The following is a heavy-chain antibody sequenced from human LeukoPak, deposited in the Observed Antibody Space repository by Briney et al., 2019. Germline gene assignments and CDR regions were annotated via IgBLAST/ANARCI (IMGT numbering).Heavy chain of an antibody. D-gene: IGHD2-2*01. CDR2: TSLSSTYT. V-gene: IGHV3-11*06. Sequence: GGSLRLSCAASGFTFSDYYMSWIRQAPGKGLEWVSYTSLSSTYTNYADSVKGRFTISRDNSKNSLYLQMSSLRAEDTAVYYCARDRREGFDCSSTSCPYYYSGMDVWGQGTTVTVSS. CDR3: ARDRREGFDCSSTSCPYYYSGMDV. J-gene: IGHJ6*02. CDR1: GFTFSDYY.